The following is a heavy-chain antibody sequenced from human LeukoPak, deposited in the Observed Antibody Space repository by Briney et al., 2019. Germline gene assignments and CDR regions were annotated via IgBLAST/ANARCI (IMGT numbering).Heavy chain of an antibody. CDR3: ASPVGATTVRAFDI. CDR2: TRNEANIYTT. D-gene: IGHD1-26*01. CDR1: GFIFSDHC. J-gene: IGHJ3*02. Sequence: GGSLRLSCAASGFIFSDHCMDWVRQAPGKGLEWVGRTRNEANIYTTKYAASVKGRFTISRDDSKNSLYLQMNSLKTEDTAVYYCASPVGATTVRAFDIWGQGTMVTVSS. V-gene: IGHV3-72*01.